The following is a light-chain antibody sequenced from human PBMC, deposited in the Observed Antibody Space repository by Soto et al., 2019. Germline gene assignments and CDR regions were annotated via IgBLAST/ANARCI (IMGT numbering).Light chain of an antibody. CDR1: QSISTW. CDR2: TAS. V-gene: IGKV1-5*03. J-gene: IGKJ1*01. Sequence: DIQMTQSPSTLSASVGDRVTITCRASQSISTWLAWYQQKPGKAPKLLIYTASNLERGVPSRFSGSGSGTEFTLTISSLQPDDFANYFSQQHNSYPRTFGQGTKVEMK. CDR3: QQHNSYPRT.